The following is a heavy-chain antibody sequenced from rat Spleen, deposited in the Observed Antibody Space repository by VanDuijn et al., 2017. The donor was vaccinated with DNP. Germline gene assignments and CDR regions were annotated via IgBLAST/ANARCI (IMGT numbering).Heavy chain of an antibody. J-gene: IGHJ2*01. Sequence: QVQLKESGPGLVQPSQTLSLTCTVAGFSLTSNNVHWIRQPSGKGLEWMGGMWSGGITEYNSVLKSRLSISRDTSKSQVFLKMNSLQTEDTATYYCVRAYYGYKAYFDYWGQGVMVTVSS. CDR1: GFSLTSNN. CDR2: MWSGGIT. D-gene: IGHD1-9*01. V-gene: IGHV2-30*01. CDR3: VRAYYGYKAYFDY.